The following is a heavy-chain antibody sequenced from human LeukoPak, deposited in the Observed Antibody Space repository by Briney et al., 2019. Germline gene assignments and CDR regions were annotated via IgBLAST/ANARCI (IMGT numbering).Heavy chain of an antibody. Sequence: ASVKVSCKASGYTFTSYAMHWVRQAPGQRLEWMGWINAGNGNTKYSQKFQGRVTITRDTSASTAYMELSSLRSDDTAVYYCARGDRGYCSSTSCSWGTDAFDIWGQGTMVTVSS. CDR3: ARGDRGYCSSTSCSWGTDAFDI. V-gene: IGHV1-3*01. J-gene: IGHJ3*02. CDR1: GYTFTSYA. CDR2: INAGNGNT. D-gene: IGHD2-2*01.